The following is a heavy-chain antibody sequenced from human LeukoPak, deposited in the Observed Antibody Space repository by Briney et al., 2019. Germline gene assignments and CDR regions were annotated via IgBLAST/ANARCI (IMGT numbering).Heavy chain of an antibody. CDR1: GYSFTSYW. V-gene: IGHV5-51*01. Sequence: GESLKISCKGSGYSFTSYWIGWVRQMPGKGLAWMGIIYPGDSDTRYSPSFQGQVTISADKSISTAYLQWSSLKASDTAMYYCARGWGHSYGIRAFDIWGQGTMVTVSS. CDR2: IYPGDSDT. J-gene: IGHJ3*02. CDR3: ARGWGHSYGIRAFDI. D-gene: IGHD5-18*01.